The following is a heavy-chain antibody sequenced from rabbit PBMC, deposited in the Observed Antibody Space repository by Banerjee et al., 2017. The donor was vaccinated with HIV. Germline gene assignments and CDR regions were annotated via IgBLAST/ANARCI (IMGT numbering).Heavy chain of an antibody. J-gene: IGHJ4*01. CDR1: GFSFSDKYV. V-gene: IGHV1S45*01. CDR3: ASDGNGWGGDNL. D-gene: IGHD4-1*01. CDR2: IYAGKGNT. Sequence: QEQLEESGGDLVKPGRSLTLTCTASGFSFSDKYVMCWVRQAPGKGLEWIGTIYAGKGNTWYASWAKGRFTISETSSTTVTLQMTSLTAADTATYFCASDGNGWGGDNLWGQGTLVTVS.